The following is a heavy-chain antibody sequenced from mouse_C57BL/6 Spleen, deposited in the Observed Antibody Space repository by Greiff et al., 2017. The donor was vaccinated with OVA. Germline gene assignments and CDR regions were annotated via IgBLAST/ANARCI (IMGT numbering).Heavy chain of an antibody. D-gene: IGHD1-1*01. CDR2: ISDGGSYT. Sequence: EVQLVESGGGLVKPGGSLTLSCAASGFTFSSYAMSWVRQTPEKRLEWVATISDGGSYTYYPDNVKGRFTISRDNAKNNLYLQMSHLKSEDTAMYYCARDYYGSSYFDYWGQGTTLTVSS. CDR3: ARDYYGSSYFDY. V-gene: IGHV5-4*01. J-gene: IGHJ2*01. CDR1: GFTFSSYA.